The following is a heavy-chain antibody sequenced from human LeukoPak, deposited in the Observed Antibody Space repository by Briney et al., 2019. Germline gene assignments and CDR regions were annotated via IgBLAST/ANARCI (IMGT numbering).Heavy chain of an antibody. CDR1: GFTFSSYW. V-gene: IGHV3-7*01. D-gene: IGHD3-10*01. CDR2: IKQDGSEK. J-gene: IGHJ4*02. Sequence: GGSLRLSCAASGFTFSSYWMSWVRQAPGKGLEWVANIKQDGSEKHYVDSVKGRFTISRDNAKNSLYLQMNSLRAEDTAVYYCARVGVRGVMLYYFDYWGQGTLVTVSS. CDR3: ARVGVRGVMLYYFDY.